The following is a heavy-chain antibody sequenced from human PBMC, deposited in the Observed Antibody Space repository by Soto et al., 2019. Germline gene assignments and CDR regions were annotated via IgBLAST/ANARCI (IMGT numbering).Heavy chain of an antibody. CDR1: GYTFTSYA. J-gene: IGHJ3*02. CDR3: ARVMPSYYDFWSGGGGSFDI. Sequence: QVQLVQSGAEVKKPGASVKVSCKASGYTFTSYAMHWVRQAPGQRLEWMGWINAGNGNTKYSQKCQGRVTITRDTSASTGYRELSSLRSEDTAVYYCARVMPSYYDFWSGGGGSFDIWGQGTMVTVSS. D-gene: IGHD3-3*01. CDR2: INAGNGNT. V-gene: IGHV1-3*01.